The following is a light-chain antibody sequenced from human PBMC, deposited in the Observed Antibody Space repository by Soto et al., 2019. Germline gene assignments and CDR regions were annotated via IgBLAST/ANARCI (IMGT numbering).Light chain of an antibody. V-gene: IGKV1D-13*01. CDR1: QGISSY. J-gene: IGKJ1*01. CDR3: QQYYNTPRT. CDR2: DAS. Sequence: IPLTQSPSFLSASLGDRVTITCRASQGISSYLAWYQQKPGKAPKLLIYDASSLESGVPSRFSGSGSGTDFTLTISSLQAEDVAVYYCQQYYNTPRTFGQGTKVDIK.